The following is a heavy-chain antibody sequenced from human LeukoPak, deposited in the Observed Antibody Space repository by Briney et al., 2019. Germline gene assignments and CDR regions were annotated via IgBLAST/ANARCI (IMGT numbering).Heavy chain of an antibody. CDR2: ISGSGGST. J-gene: IGHJ4*02. V-gene: IGHV3-23*01. D-gene: IGHD6-6*01. CDR1: GFTFSSYA. CDR3: AKQSTARSLGE. Sequence: GGSLRLSCAASGFTFSSYAMSWVRQAPGKGLEWVSAISGSGGSTYYADSVKGRFTISRDNSKNTLYLQMNSLRAEDTAVCYCAKQSTARSLGEGGQGTLVTVSS.